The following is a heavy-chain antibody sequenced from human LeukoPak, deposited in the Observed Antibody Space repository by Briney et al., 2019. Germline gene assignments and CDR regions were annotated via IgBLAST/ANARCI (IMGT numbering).Heavy chain of an antibody. V-gene: IGHV1-69*05. Sequence: SVKVSCKASGGTFSSYAISWVRQAPGQGLEWMGRIIPIFGTANYAQKFQGRVTITTDESTSTAYMELSSLRSEDTAVYYCAGNYGDESGAFDIWGQGTMVTVSS. D-gene: IGHD4-17*01. CDR1: GGTFSSYA. CDR3: AGNYGDESGAFDI. J-gene: IGHJ3*02. CDR2: IIPIFGTA.